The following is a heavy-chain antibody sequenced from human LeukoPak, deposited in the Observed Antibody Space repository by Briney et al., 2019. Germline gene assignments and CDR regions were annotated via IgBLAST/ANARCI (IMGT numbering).Heavy chain of an antibody. Sequence: GGSLRLSCAASGFTFDDYAMHWVRQAPGKGLEWVAAISFDGSKKYSADSVKGRFTISRDNSKNTLYLQMNSLRTEDTAVYYCTKSFYLYMDVWGKGTTVTVSS. CDR2: ISFDGSKK. J-gene: IGHJ6*03. CDR1: GFTFDDYA. V-gene: IGHV3-30-3*02. CDR3: TKSFYLYMDV.